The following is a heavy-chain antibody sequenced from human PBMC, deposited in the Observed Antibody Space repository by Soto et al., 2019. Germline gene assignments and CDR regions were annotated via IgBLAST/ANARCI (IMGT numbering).Heavy chain of an antibody. D-gene: IGHD5-18*01. CDR3: ARLGYSYGYQGVPDY. J-gene: IGHJ4*02. CDR2: ISGSGGST. Sequence: GGSLRLSCAASGFTFSSYAMSWVRQAPGKGLEWVSAISGSGGSTYYADSVKGRFTISRDNSKNTLYLQMNSLRAEDTAVYYCARLGYSYGYQGVPDYWGQGTLVTVSS. V-gene: IGHV3-23*01. CDR1: GFTFSSYA.